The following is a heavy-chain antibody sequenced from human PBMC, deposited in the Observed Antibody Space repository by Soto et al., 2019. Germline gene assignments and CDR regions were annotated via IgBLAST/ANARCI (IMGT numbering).Heavy chain of an antibody. D-gene: IGHD4-17*01. CDR2: INHSGST. Sequence: SETLSLTCAVYGGCFSGYYWSWIRQPPGKGLEWIGEINHSGSTNYNPSLKSRVTISVDTSKNQFSLKLSSVTAADTAVYYCARTQGDNYGDYDYWGQGTLVTVSS. CDR3: ARTQGDNYGDYDY. CDR1: GGCFSGYY. J-gene: IGHJ4*02. V-gene: IGHV4-34*01.